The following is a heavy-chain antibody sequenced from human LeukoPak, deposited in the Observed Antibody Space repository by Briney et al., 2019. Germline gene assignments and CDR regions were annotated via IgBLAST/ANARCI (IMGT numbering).Heavy chain of an antibody. J-gene: IGHJ4*02. D-gene: IGHD6-6*01. CDR2: IIPIFGTA. V-gene: IGHV1-69*05. CDR3: ASEGQLAYDAHFDY. CDR1: GGTFSSYT. Sequence: SVKVSCKASGGTFSSYTISWVRQAPGQGLEWMGGIIPIFGTANYAQKFQGRVTITTDESTSTAYMELSSLRSEDTAVYYCASEGQLAYDAHFDYWGQGTLVTVSS.